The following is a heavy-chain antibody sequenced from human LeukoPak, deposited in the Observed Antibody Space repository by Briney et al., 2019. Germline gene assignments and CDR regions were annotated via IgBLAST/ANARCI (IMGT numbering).Heavy chain of an antibody. CDR1: GYTFTGYY. CDR2: ISASNGNT. Sequence: ASVKVSCKASGYTFTGYYIHWVRQAPGLGLERMRWISASNGNTNYAQKLQGRVTMTTDTSTSTAYMELRSLRSDDTAVYYCASRSGTFPYYFDYWGQGTLVTVSS. CDR3: ASRSGTFPYYFDY. D-gene: IGHD2-15*01. V-gene: IGHV1-18*04. J-gene: IGHJ4*02.